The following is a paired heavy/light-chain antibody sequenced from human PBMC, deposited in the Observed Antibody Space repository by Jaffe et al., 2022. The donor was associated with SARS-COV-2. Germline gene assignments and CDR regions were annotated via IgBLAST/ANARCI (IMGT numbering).Light chain of an antibody. CDR3: QQYHSYSHA. Sequence: DIQMTQSPSTLSASVGDRVTITCRASQSISVWLAWYQQKPGKAPKLLISKASILESGVPSRFSGSGSGTEFALTISSLHPDDFATYYCQQYHSYSHAFGLGTKLDIK. CDR1: QSISVW. J-gene: IGKJ2*01. V-gene: IGKV1-5*03. CDR2: KAS.
Heavy chain of an antibody. V-gene: IGHV3-49*04. CDR3: TRGRRPDGGTSYYYFDY. CDR1: GFTFADYA. Sequence: EVQLAESGGGLVQTGRSLRLSCRASGFTFADYAMNWVRQAPGKGLEWVSFIRSEDDGGAAESAASVKGRFTVSRDDFNSVVYLQMNSLEAGDTATYYCTRGRRPDGGTSYYYFDYWGQGTLVTVSS. D-gene: IGHD3-10*01. CDR2: IRSEDDGGAA. J-gene: IGHJ4*02.